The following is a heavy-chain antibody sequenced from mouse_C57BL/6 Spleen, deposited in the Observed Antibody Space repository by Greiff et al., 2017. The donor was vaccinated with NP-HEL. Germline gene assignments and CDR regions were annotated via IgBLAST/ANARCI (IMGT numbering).Heavy chain of an antibody. J-gene: IGHJ4*01. D-gene: IGHD2-5*01. V-gene: IGHV1-52*01. CDR3: ARSYYINYVGAMDY. Sequence: QVQLQQPGAELVRPGSSVKLSCKASGYTFTSYWMHWVKQRPIQGLEWIGNIDPSDSDTHYNQKFKDKATLTVDKSSSSAYMQRSSLTSEDSAVYYCARSYYINYVGAMDYWGHGTAVTVSS. CDR2: IDPSDSDT. CDR1: GYTFTSYW.